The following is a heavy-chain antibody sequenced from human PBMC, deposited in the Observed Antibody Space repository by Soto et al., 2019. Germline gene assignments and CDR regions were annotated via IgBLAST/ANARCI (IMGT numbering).Heavy chain of an antibody. CDR2: VKYDGSDA. V-gene: IGHV3-7*04. D-gene: IGHD3-16*01. Sequence: EVQLVESGGGLVQPGGSLRLTCAASGFNLSGYWMSWVRQAPGKGLEWVANVKYDGSDAKYVDSVKGRFTISRDNAKNSLYLQMNSLGAGDTAVYYCARGGGNFDQWGQGTLVTVSS. J-gene: IGHJ4*02. CDR3: ARGGGNFDQ. CDR1: GFNLSGYW.